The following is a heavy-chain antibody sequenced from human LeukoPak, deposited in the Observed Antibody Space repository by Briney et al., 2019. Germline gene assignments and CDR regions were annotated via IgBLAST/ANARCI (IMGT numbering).Heavy chain of an antibody. CDR2: ISGSGGST. CDR1: GFTFSSYA. V-gene: IGHV3-23*01. Sequence: GGSLRLSCAASGFTFSSYAMSWVRQAPGKGLEWVSAISGSGGSTYYADSVKGRFTISRDNAKNSLYLQMNSLRAEDTAVYYCARDRGVGQQLGRTLDYWGQGTLVTVSS. D-gene: IGHD6-13*01. CDR3: ARDRGVGQQLGRTLDY. J-gene: IGHJ4*02.